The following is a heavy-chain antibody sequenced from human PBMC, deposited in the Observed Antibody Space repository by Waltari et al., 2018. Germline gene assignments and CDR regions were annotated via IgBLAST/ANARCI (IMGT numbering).Heavy chain of an antibody. CDR2: IHGSGRS. Sequence: VQLQESGPGLVKPSGTLSVTCAGPGDSISRNYGWSWFRQSPGKGLEWIGQIHGSGRSNYNPSLESRVSVSIDTSKNHFSLKMTSATAADTAVYYCARDRGRGLFLDSWGQGTLVTVSP. D-gene: IGHD2-15*01. V-gene: IGHV4-4*02. CDR3: ARDRGRGLFLDS. CDR1: GDSISRNYG. J-gene: IGHJ4*02.